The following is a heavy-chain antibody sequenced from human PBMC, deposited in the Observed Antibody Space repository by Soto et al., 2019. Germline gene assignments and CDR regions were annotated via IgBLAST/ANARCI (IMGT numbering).Heavy chain of an antibody. V-gene: IGHV4-59*01. CDR1: GGSISSYY. CDR2: IYYSGST. J-gene: IGHJ4*02. D-gene: IGHD2-2*01. Sequence: SETLCLTCTVSGGSISSYYWSWIRQPPGKGLEWIGYIYYSGSTNYNPSLKSRVTISVDTSKNQFSLKLSSVTAADTAVYYCAASPKDDQLAFDYWGQGTLVTVSS. CDR3: AASPKDDQLAFDY.